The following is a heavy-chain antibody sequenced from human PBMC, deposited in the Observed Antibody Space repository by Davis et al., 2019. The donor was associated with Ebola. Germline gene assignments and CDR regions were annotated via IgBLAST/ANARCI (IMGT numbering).Heavy chain of an antibody. Sequence: GGSLRLSCVASGFNVSSNYMSWIRQAPGKGLEWVAVIYRGGNTYYVDSVKGRFTISRDNSKDTLELQMNSLRAEDTAVYYCTRGRGGSSWEVYWGQGTLVTVSS. CDR1: GFNVSSNY. D-gene: IGHD6-13*01. V-gene: IGHV3-53*01. CDR3: TRGRGGSSWEVY. CDR2: IYRGGNT. J-gene: IGHJ4*02.